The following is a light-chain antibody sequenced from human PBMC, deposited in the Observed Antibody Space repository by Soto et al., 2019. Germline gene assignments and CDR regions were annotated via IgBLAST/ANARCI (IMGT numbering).Light chain of an antibody. CDR2: EVS. J-gene: IGLJ2*01. CDR3: SSSEGSNSSGVV. V-gene: IGLV2-8*01. Sequence: QSALTQPPSASGSPGQSVTISCTGTSSDVGGYKYVSWYQHHPGKAPKLMIYEVSRRPSGVPDRFSGPKSGNTASLTVSGLHAEDEADYYCSSSEGSNSSGVVFGGGTKVTVL. CDR1: SSDVGGYKY.